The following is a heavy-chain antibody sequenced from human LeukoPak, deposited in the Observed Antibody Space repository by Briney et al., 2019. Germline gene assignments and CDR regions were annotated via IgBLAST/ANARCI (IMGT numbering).Heavy chain of an antibody. CDR1: GYTFTGYY. Sequence: ASVKVSCKASGYTFTGYYMHWVRQAPGQGLEWMGWINPNSGGTNYAQKFQGRVTMTRDTSTSTVYMELSSLRSEDTAVYYCARDPETSGYSYGNDYWGQGTLVTVSS. CDR2: INPNSGGT. D-gene: IGHD5-18*01. CDR3: ARDPETSGYSYGNDY. V-gene: IGHV1-2*02. J-gene: IGHJ4*02.